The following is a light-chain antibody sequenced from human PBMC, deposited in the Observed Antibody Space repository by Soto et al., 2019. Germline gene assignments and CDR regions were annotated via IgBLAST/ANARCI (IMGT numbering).Light chain of an antibody. Sequence: DIQMTQSPSSVSASVGDRVTITCRASQDISDWLAWHQQKPGKAPMLLIYAATTLHSGVPSRSRGSGSGTDFTLTISSPQPEEFATYYCQQGQTIPLTFGGVTKVEI. CDR3: QQGQTIPLT. CDR1: QDISDW. J-gene: IGKJ4*01. CDR2: AAT. V-gene: IGKV1-12*01.